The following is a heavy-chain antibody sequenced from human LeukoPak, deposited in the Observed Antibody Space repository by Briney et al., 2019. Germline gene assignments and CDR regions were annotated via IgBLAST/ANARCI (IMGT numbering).Heavy chain of an antibody. CDR1: GFIFSTYV. D-gene: IGHD4-17*01. Sequence: PGGSLGLSCAASGFIFSTYVMTWVRQVPGKGLEWVSSINTSGGRTHYADSVKGRFTISRDNSKNTLYLQMSGLRVEDTAVYYCAKQAFGDYLYYFDHWGQGTLVTVSS. CDR3: AKQAFGDYLYYFDH. V-gene: IGHV3-23*01. J-gene: IGHJ4*02. CDR2: INTSGGRT.